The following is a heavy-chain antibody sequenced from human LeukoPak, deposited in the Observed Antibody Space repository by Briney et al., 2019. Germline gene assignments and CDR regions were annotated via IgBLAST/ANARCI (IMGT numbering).Heavy chain of an antibody. D-gene: IGHD5-12*01. CDR2: INPNSGGT. V-gene: IGHV1-2*02. Sequence: ASVKVSCKASGYTFTGYYMHWVRQAPGQGLEWMGWINPNSGGTNYAQKFQGRVTMTRDTSISTAYMELSRLRSDDTAVYYCARGGYSGYETLYYYYYYYMDVWGKGTTVTVPS. CDR3: ARGGYSGYETLYYYYYYYMDV. CDR1: GYTFTGYY. J-gene: IGHJ6*03.